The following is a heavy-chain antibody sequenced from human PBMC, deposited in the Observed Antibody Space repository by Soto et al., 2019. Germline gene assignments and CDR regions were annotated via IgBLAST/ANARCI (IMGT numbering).Heavy chain of an antibody. Sequence: QVQLQESGPGLVKPSQTLSLTCSVSGGSVSSATYHWSWIRQVPGQNLEWIGYMFYRGSSYYNPSLKSRVSISLDPSKPQVSLSLTSVTAADTAVYDCARGAYGDNSVWDNWGTGILGTVS. CDR1: GGSVSSATYH. D-gene: IGHD4-17*01. V-gene: IGHV4-31*03. CDR2: MFYRGSS. CDR3: ARGAYGDNSVWDN. J-gene: IGHJ4*02.